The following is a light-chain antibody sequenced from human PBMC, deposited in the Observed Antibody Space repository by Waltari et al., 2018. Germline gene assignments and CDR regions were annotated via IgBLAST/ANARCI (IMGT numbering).Light chain of an antibody. J-gene: IGKJ1*01. Sequence: EIVLTQSPGTLSLSPGETATLSCRASQGVCRTLAWYQQKPGQAPRLLIYAASTRATGIPDRFSGSGSGTDFRLTISRLEPEDFAVYYCQHYVRLPVTFDQGP. V-gene: IGKV3-20*01. CDR1: QGVCRT. CDR2: AAS. CDR3: QHYVRLPVT.